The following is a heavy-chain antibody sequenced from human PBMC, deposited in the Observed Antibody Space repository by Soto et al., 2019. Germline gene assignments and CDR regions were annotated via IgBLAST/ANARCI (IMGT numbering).Heavy chain of an antibody. D-gene: IGHD3-3*01. CDR2: ITYDGSNK. CDR1: GFSFSDDA. J-gene: IGHJ6*02. V-gene: IGHV3-30-3*01. CDR3: ARDVGTQLDFWSTSGMDV. Sequence: GGSLRLSCAASGFSFSDDAMHRVRQAPGQGLEWVAVITYDGSNKYYADSVRGRFTISRDNSKSTLYLQMDSLIIDDTAVYYCARDVGTQLDFWSTSGMDVWGQGTTVTVSS.